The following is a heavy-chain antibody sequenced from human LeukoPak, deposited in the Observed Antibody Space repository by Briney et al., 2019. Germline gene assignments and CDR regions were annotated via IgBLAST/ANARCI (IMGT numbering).Heavy chain of an antibody. V-gene: IGHV1-46*01. CDR2: INPSGGST. CDR1: GYTFTSYY. J-gene: IGHJ4*02. CDR3: ARDPVLLWFGEPEKTFDY. D-gene: IGHD3-10*01. Sequence: GASVKVSFKASGYTFTSYYMHWVRQAPGQGLEWMGIINPSGGSTSYAQKFQGRVTMTRDTSTSTVYMELSSLRSEDTAVYYCARDPVLLWFGEPEKTFDYWGQGTLVTVSS.